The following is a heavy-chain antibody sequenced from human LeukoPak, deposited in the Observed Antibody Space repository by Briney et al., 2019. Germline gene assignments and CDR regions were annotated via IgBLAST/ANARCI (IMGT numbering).Heavy chain of an antibody. V-gene: IGHV1-24*01. CDR2: FDPEDGET. D-gene: IGHD3-3*01. CDR1: GYTLTELS. Sequence: ASVKVSCKVSGYTLTELSMHWVRQAPGKGLEWMGGFDPEDGETIYAQKFQGRVTMTEDTSTDTAYMELSSLRSEDTAVYYCAIVLRFFPAVDYWGQGTLVTLSS. CDR3: AIVLRFFPAVDY. J-gene: IGHJ4*02.